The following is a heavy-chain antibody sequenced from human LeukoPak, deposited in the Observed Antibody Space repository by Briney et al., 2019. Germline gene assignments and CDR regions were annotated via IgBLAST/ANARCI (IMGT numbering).Heavy chain of an antibody. CDR3: ASTMKTTVVTFPFDY. CDR2: IIPIFGTV. J-gene: IGHJ4*02. Sequence: EASVKVSCKASGGTFSNYAISWVRQAPGQGLEWMGGIIPIFGTVNYAQKFQGRVTITADESTSTAYMELSSLRSEDTAIYYCASTMKTTVVTFPFDYWGQGTLVTVSS. D-gene: IGHD4-23*01. CDR1: GGTFSNYA. V-gene: IGHV1-69*13.